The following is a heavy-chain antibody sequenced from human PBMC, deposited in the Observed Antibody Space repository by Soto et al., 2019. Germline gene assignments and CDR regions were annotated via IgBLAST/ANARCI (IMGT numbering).Heavy chain of an antibody. CDR1: GFTFSSYS. CDR2: ISSSSSYI. CDR3: ARDAYYYDSSGYSETNYYFDY. Sequence: EVQLVESGGGLVKPGGSLRLSCAASGFTFSSYSMNWVRQAPGKGLEWVSSISSSSSYIYYADSVKGRFTISRDNAQNSLYLRMNSLRAEDTAVYYCARDAYYYDSSGYSETNYYFDYWGQGTLVTVSS. J-gene: IGHJ4*02. V-gene: IGHV3-21*01. D-gene: IGHD3-22*01.